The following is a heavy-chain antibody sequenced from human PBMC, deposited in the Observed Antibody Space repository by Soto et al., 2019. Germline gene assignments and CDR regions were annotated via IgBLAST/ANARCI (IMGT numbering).Heavy chain of an antibody. CDR3: ARGTIVARQPRDY. CDR1: GFTFSSDA. D-gene: IGHD6-6*01. V-gene: IGHV3-30*03. J-gene: IGHJ4*02. Sequence: QVQLVESGGSVVQPGKSLRLSCAASGFTFSSDAMHWARQAPCKGLEWVTVIAIRGGDEYYAESVRGRFTISRDDSKNTLYLQMASLRVEDTAVYYCARGTIVARQPRDYWGQGTLVTVSS. CDR2: IAIRGGDE.